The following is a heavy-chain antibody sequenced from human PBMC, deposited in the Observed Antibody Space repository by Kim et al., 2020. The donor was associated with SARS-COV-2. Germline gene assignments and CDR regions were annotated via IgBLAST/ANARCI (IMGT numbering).Heavy chain of an antibody. CDR1: GGSFSGYY. Sequence: SETLSLTCAVYGGSFSGYYWSWIRQPPGKWLEWIGEINHSGSTTYTPSPKSRVTISVDTSKNQFSPKLSSVTAADTAVYYCARGGGYCSSTSCYNIYGMDVWGQGTTVTVSS. CDR3: ARGGGYCSSTSCYNIYGMDV. D-gene: IGHD2-2*02. J-gene: IGHJ6*02. CDR2: INHSGST. V-gene: IGHV4-34*01.